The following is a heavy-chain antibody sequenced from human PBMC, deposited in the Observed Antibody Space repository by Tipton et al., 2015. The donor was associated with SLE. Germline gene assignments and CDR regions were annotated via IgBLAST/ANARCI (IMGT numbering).Heavy chain of an antibody. Sequence: GSLRLSCTVSGGSISSYYWSWIRQSPGRGLEWIGYIYYSGSTNYNPSLKSRVTISVDTSKNQFSLKLTSVTAADTAVYYCARLTFDWYLDLWGRGTLVTISS. J-gene: IGHJ2*01. V-gene: IGHV4-59*08. CDR3: ARLTFDWYLDL. CDR2: IYYSGST. CDR1: GGSISSYY.